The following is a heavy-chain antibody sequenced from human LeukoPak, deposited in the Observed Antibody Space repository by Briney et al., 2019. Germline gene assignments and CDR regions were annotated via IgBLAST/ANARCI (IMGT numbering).Heavy chain of an antibody. V-gene: IGHV3-23*01. CDR3: ARIKGYFDSGNYYGFFDY. J-gene: IGHJ4*02. CDR2: ISGSTGTI. CDR1: GYTFSGYA. D-gene: IGHD3-9*01. Sequence: GGSLRLSCAASGYTFSGYAMSWVRQAPGKGLEWVSAISGSTGTIYYADSVKGRFTTSRDNSKNTLYLQMKSLRAEDTAVYHCARIKGYFDSGNYYGFFDYWGQGTLVTVSS.